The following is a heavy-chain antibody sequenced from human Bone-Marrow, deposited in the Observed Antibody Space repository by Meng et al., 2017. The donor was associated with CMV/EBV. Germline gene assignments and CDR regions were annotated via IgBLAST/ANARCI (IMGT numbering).Heavy chain of an antibody. Sequence: GGSLRLSCKGSGYSFTSYWIGWVRQMPGKGLEWMGIIYPGDSDTRYSPSFQGQVTISADKSISTAYLQWSSLKASDTAMYYCARLRAVPAACDYLGQGTLVTVSS. CDR3: ARLRAVPAACDY. V-gene: IGHV5-51*01. J-gene: IGHJ4*02. D-gene: IGHD2-2*01. CDR1: GYSFTSYW. CDR2: IYPGDSDT.